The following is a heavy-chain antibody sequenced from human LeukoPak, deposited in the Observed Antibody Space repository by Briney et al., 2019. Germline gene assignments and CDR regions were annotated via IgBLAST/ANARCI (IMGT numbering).Heavy chain of an antibody. Sequence: SGGSLRLSCAASGFTFSSYWMHWVRQAPGKGLVWVSRINSDGSSTSYADSVKGRFTISRGNAKNTLYLQMNSLRAEDTAVYYCARDAELRYFDWLPHPLDYWGQGTLVTVSS. CDR3: ARDAELRYFDWLPHPLDY. CDR1: GFTFSSYW. D-gene: IGHD3-9*01. J-gene: IGHJ4*02. CDR2: INSDGSST. V-gene: IGHV3-74*01.